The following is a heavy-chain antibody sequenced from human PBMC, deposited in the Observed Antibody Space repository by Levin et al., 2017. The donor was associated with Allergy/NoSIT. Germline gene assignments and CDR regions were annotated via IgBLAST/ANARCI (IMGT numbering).Heavy chain of an antibody. J-gene: IGHJ5*02. CDR3: ARGRGWFDP. CDR1: SGSITGGIYT. V-gene: IGHV4-61*02. CDR2: IYTGGTT. Sequence: SETLSLTCTVSSGSITGGIYTWSWIRQPAGTGLEWIGRIYTGGTTNYNPSLKSRVTMSIDTSRNQFSLRLVSVTAADTAVYYCARGRGWFDPWGQGTLVTVAS. D-gene: IGHD3-16*01.